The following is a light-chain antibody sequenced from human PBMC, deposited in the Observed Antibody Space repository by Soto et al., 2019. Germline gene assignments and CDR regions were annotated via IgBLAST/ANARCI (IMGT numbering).Light chain of an antibody. CDR2: DVS. CDR3: SSYTSSSTRLYV. V-gene: IGLV2-14*01. Sequence: QSVLTQPASVSGSPGQLITISCTGTSSDVGGYNYVSWYQQHPGKAPKLMIYDVSNRPSGVSNRFSGSKSGNTASLTISGLQAEDEADYYCSSYTSSSTRLYVFGTGTKVTVL. J-gene: IGLJ1*01. CDR1: SSDVGGYNY.